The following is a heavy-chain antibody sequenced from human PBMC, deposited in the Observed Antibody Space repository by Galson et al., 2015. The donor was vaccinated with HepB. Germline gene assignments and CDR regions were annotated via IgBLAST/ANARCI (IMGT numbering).Heavy chain of an antibody. J-gene: IGHJ4*02. D-gene: IGHD3-10*01. V-gene: IGHV3-30*02. Sequence: SLRLSCAASGFTFSSYGMHWVRQAPGKGLEWVAFIRYDGSNKYFADSVKGRFTISRDNSKNTLYLQMNSLRAEDTAVYYCAKDERGYYGSGSYFGYWGQGTLVTVSS. CDR1: GFTFSSYG. CDR3: AKDERGYYGSGSYFGY. CDR2: IRYDGSNK.